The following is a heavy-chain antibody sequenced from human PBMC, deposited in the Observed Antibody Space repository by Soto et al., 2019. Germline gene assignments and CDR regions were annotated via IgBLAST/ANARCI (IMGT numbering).Heavy chain of an antibody. J-gene: IGHJ6*02. Sequence: ASVKVSCKASGYTFTGYYMHWVRQAPGQGLEWMGWINPNSGGTNYAQKFQGWVTMTRDTSISTAYMELSRLRSDDTAVYYCAREAIAENYYYYYGMDVWGQGTTVTVSS. CDR2: INPNSGGT. D-gene: IGHD6-13*01. V-gene: IGHV1-2*04. CDR3: AREAIAENYYYYYGMDV. CDR1: GYTFTGYY.